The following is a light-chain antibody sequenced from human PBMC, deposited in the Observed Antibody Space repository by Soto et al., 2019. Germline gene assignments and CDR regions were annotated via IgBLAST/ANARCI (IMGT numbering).Light chain of an antibody. CDR2: DAS. J-gene: IGKJ5*01. Sequence: IVFTQSPAALSLSPGERATLSCRASQSVSSYLAWYQQKPGQAPRLLIYDASNRATGIPARFSGSGSGTEFTLTISSLQSEDFAVYYCQQYNNWSFGQGTRLEIK. CDR3: QQYNNWS. CDR1: QSVSSY. V-gene: IGKV3-11*01.